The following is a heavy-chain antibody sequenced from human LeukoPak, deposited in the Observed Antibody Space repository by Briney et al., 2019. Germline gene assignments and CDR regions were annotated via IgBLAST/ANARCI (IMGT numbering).Heavy chain of an antibody. CDR3: AKYCGGDCYGMDV. CDR1: RFTFSSYW. J-gene: IGHJ6*02. D-gene: IGHD2-21*01. CDR2: IKQDGSEK. Sequence: GGSLRLSCTASRFTFSSYWMSWVRPAPGKGLEWVTHIKQDGSEKDYVDSVKGRFTISRDNAKNSLYLQMNSLRAEDTAVYYCAKYCGGDCYGMDVWGQGTTVTVSS. V-gene: IGHV3-7*01.